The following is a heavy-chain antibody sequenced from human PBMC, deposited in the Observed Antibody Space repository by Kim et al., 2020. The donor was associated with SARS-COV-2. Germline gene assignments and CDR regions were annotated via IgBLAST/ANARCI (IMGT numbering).Heavy chain of an antibody. J-gene: IGHJ5*02. D-gene: IGHD2-15*01. V-gene: IGHV4-39*01. CDR2: IYYSGST. Sequence: SETLSLTCTVSGGSISSSSYYWGWIRQPPGKGLEWIGSIYYSGSTYYNPSLKSRVTISVDTSKNQFSLKLSSVTAADTAVYYCARHASDCSGGCPGNWFDPWGQGTLVTVSS. CDR3: ARHASDCSGGCPGNWFDP. CDR1: GGSISSSSYY.